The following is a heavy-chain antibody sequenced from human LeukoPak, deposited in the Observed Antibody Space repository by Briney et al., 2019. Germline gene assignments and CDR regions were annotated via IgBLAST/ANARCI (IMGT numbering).Heavy chain of an antibody. CDR1: GYTFTSYG. V-gene: IGHV1-18*01. CDR2: ISAYNGNT. Sequence: ASVTVSCKASGYTFTSYGISWVRQAPGQGLEWMGWISAYNGNTNYAQKLQGRVTMTTDTSTSTAYMELRSLRSDDTAVYYCARAGVLWFGELLRNWFDPWGQGTLVTVSS. D-gene: IGHD3-10*01. J-gene: IGHJ5*02. CDR3: ARAGVLWFGELLRNWFDP.